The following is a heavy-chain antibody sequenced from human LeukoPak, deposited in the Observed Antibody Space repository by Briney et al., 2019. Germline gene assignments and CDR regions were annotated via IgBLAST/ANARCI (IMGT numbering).Heavy chain of an antibody. J-gene: IGHJ6*03. V-gene: IGHV3-74*01. Sequence: GGSLRLSCAASGFTFSSYWIHWVRQTPRKGLVWVSRINTEGSGPTYADSVEGRFTISRDNAKNTVYLQMNSLSPDDTAVYYCAREGPTAKWGTSDYYYLDVWGKGTTVTVSS. CDR1: GFTFSSYW. CDR2: INTEGSGP. CDR3: AREGPTAKWGTSDYYYLDV. D-gene: IGHD1-26*01.